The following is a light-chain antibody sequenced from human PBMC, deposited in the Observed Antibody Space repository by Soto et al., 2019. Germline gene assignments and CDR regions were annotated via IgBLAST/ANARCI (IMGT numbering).Light chain of an antibody. CDR1: QSVSSN. V-gene: IGKV3-15*01. CDR3: QQYNNWPLFT. Sequence: EIVMSQSPATLSVSPGERATLSCRASQSVSSNLAWYQQKPGQAPRLLIYGASTRATGIPARFSGSGSGTEFTLTISSLQSEDFAVYYCQQYNNWPLFTFGPGTQGGYQ. J-gene: IGKJ3*01. CDR2: GAS.